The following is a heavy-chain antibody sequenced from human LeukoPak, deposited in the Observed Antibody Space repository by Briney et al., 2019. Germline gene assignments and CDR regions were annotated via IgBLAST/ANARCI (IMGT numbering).Heavy chain of an antibody. Sequence: GGSLRLSCAASGFTFSSYEMSWVRQAPGKGLEWVSDIICSGSTIYYADTVKGRFTTSRDNATNSLYLQLNSLRAEDTAVYYCARDWKGIDYWGQGTLVTVSS. CDR3: ARDWKGIDY. D-gene: IGHD1-1*01. V-gene: IGHV3-48*03. CDR1: GFTFSSYE. J-gene: IGHJ4*02. CDR2: IICSGSTI.